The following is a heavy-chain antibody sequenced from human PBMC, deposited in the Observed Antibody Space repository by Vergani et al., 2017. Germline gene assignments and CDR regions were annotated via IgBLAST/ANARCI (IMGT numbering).Heavy chain of an antibody. J-gene: IGHJ5*02. Sequence: QVQLVESGGGVVQPGGSLRLSCAASGFTFSSYGMHWVRQAPGKGLEWVAFIRYDGSNKYYADSVKGRFTISRDNSKNTLYLQMNSLRAEDTAVYYCASAFHHLTTVTTFLWFDPWGQGTLVTVSS. CDR3: ASAFHHLTTVTTFLWFDP. CDR1: GFTFSSYG. CDR2: IRYDGSNK. V-gene: IGHV3-30*02. D-gene: IGHD4-11*01.